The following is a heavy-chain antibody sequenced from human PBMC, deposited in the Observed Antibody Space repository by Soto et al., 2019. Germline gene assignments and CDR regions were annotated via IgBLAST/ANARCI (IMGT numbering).Heavy chain of an antibody. Sequence: GGSLRLSCSASGFTFRSYAIHWVRQAPGKGLEYVSALSGDGRSTYYADSVKGRFTVLRDNSKNTLFLQMSSLRVEDTAVYYCVKGNWAYSYNNWFDPWGQGTLVTVSS. CDR1: GFTFRSYA. CDR3: VKGNWAYSYNNWFDP. D-gene: IGHD5-18*01. V-gene: IGHV3-64D*06. J-gene: IGHJ5*02. CDR2: LSGDGRST.